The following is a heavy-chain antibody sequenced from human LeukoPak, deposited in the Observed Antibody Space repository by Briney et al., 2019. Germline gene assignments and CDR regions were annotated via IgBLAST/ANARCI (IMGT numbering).Heavy chain of an antibody. CDR1: GFTFGDYA. D-gene: IGHD6-13*01. J-gene: IGHJ4*02. Sequence: GGSLRLSCTASGFTFGDYAMSWVRQAPGKGLEWVGFIRSKAYGGRTEYAASVKGRFTISRDDSKSIAYVQMNSLNTEDTAVYYCTRVSSTWYPFDYWGQGTLVSVSS. V-gene: IGHV3-49*04. CDR3: TRVSSTWYPFDY. CDR2: IRSKAYGGRT.